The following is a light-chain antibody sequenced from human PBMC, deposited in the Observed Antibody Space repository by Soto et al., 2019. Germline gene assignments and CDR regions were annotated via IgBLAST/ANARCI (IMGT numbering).Light chain of an antibody. CDR1: TSNIGSNY. Sequence: QAVVTQPPSVSAPPGQKVTISCSGSTSNIGSNYVSWYQHLPGTAPKLLIYDNDKRPSGIPDRFSGSKSGTSATLGITGLQTGDEADYYCATWDSSLIAWVFGGGTKLTVL. J-gene: IGLJ2*01. CDR3: ATWDSSLIAWV. V-gene: IGLV1-51*01. CDR2: DND.